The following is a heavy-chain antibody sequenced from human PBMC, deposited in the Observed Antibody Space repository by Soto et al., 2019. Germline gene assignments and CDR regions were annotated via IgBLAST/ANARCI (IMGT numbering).Heavy chain of an antibody. CDR1: GFTFGDYA. V-gene: IGHV3-23*01. J-gene: IGHJ4*02. D-gene: IGHD3-22*01. Sequence: GSLRVSCTASGFTFGDYAMSWVRQAPGKGLEWVSAISGSGGSTYYTDSVKGRFTISRDNSKNTLYLQMNSLRAEDTAVYYCAKGAHYYDSSGYRRKGFDYWGQGTLVTVSS. CDR3: AKGAHYYDSSGYRRKGFDY. CDR2: ISGSGGST.